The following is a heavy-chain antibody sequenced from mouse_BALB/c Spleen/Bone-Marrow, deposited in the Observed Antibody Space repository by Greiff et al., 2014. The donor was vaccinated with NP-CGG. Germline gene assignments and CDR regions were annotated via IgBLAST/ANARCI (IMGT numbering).Heavy chain of an antibody. Sequence: QVQLKESGPGLVAPSQSLSITCTVSGFSLTSYGVHWVRQPPGKGLGWLGVIWAGGSTNYNSALMSRLSISKDNSKSQVFLKMNSLQTDDTAMYYCARGPFITTVHYYAMDYWGQGTSVTVSS. V-gene: IGHV2-9*02. J-gene: IGHJ4*01. D-gene: IGHD1-2*01. CDR2: IWAGGST. CDR1: GFSLTSYG. CDR3: ARGPFITTVHYYAMDY.